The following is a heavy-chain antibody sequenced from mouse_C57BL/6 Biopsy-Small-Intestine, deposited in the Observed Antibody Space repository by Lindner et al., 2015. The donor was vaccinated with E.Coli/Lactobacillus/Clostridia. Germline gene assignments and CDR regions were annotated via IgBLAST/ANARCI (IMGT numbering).Heavy chain of an antibody. Sequence: VQLQESGAELARPGASVKLSCKASGYTLTSYDITWVKQRPGHGLEWIGEILPGSDSTNYNEKFKDTATFTADTSSNTAYMQLSSLTTEDSAIYFCARSRAGTGGFPYWGQGTLVTVSA. CDR1: GYTLTSYD. D-gene: IGHD3-3*01. CDR2: ILPGSDST. CDR3: ARSRAGTGGFPY. V-gene: IGHV1-9*01. J-gene: IGHJ3*01.